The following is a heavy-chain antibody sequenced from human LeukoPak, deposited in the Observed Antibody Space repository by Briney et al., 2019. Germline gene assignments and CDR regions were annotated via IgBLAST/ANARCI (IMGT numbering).Heavy chain of an antibody. D-gene: IGHD3-9*01. J-gene: IGHJ4*02. CDR1: GFTFSAYA. CDR3: AKAADWLATDYIDY. CDR2: TSGSGDTT. Sequence: GGSLRLSCEASGFTFSAYAMNWVRQAPGKGLEWVSATSGSGDTTYYAHSVQGRFTISRDNSKNMVFLQMNSLRVDDTAVYYCAKAADWLATDYIDYWGQGTLVTVSS. V-gene: IGHV3-23*01.